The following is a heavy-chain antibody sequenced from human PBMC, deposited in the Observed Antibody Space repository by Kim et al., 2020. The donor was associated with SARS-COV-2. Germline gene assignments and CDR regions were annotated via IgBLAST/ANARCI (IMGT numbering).Heavy chain of an antibody. Sequence: GGSLRLSCAASGFTFSNYCMNWVRQAPGKGLEWVSCFTSDGSTNSYASSVKGLSTITSNTNKNPLHQQMNRMTDDDTAVYYGARRQARSDWYYFDYGSQG. V-gene: IGHV3-74*01. J-gene: IGHJ4*02. CDR2: FTSDGSTN. CDR3: ARRQARSDWYYFDY. CDR1: GFTFSNYC. D-gene: IGHD6-19*01.